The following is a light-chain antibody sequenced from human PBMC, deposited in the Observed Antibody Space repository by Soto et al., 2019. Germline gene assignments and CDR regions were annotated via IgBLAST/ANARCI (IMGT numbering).Light chain of an antibody. CDR2: WAS. Sequence: DIVMTQSPDSLAVSLGERATINCKSSEGFLYSSNNKNYLAWYQQKPGQPPKLLIYWASTPESGVPDRFSGSGSGTDFTLTISSMQAEDVAVYYCQQYYSTPLTFGGGTKVDI. CDR3: QQYYSTPLT. CDR1: EGFLYSSNNKNY. J-gene: IGKJ4*01. V-gene: IGKV4-1*01.